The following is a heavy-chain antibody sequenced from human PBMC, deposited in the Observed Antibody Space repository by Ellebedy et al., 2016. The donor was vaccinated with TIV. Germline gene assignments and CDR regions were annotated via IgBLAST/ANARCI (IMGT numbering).Heavy chain of an antibody. Sequence: GGSLRLSCVASGFTFSNSAINWVRQAPGKGLEWVSVISGNGNTYYADSVKGRFTISRDNSKNTVYLQMNGLRVEDTATYYRAKEDDADDTLWLVQDTFDHWGQGTLVTVSS. CDR3: AKEDDADDTLWLVQDTFDH. CDR2: ISGNGNT. CDR1: GFTFSNSA. D-gene: IGHD6-19*01. V-gene: IGHV3-23*01. J-gene: IGHJ4*02.